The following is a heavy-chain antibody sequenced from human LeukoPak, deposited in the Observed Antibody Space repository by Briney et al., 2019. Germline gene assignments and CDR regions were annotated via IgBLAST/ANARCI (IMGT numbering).Heavy chain of an antibody. CDR3: VRDWVVAEVYYYYGVDV. J-gene: IGHJ6*02. Sequence: GGSLRLSCAASGFTFSSYSMNWVRQAPGKGLEWVSSISSSSSYIYYADSVKGRFTISRDNAKNSLYLQMNSLRAEDTAVYYCVRDWVVAEVYYYYGVDVWGQGTTVTVSS. CDR2: ISSSSSYI. V-gene: IGHV3-21*01. D-gene: IGHD2-15*01. CDR1: GFTFSSYS.